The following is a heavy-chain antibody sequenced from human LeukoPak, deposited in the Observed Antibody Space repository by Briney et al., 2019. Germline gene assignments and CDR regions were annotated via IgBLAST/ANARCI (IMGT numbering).Heavy chain of an antibody. CDR2: IYYSGST. J-gene: IGHJ4*02. CDR1: GGSISSSSYY. CDR3: AWMAVGATSPDY. Sequence: PSETLSLTCTVSGGSISSSSYYWGWIRQPPGTGLEWIGSIYYSGSTYYNPSLKSRVTISVDTSKNQFSMKLTSVTAADTAVYYCAWMAVGATSPDYWGQGTLVTVSS. V-gene: IGHV4-39*01. D-gene: IGHD1-26*01.